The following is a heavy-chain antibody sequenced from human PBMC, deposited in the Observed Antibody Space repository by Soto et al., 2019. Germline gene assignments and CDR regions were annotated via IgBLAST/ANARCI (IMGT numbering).Heavy chain of an antibody. CDR2: IRGFSPYT. Sequence: EVPLVESGGGLVKPGGSLRLSCVASGFTFRTYTMNWVRQAPGKGLEWVSGIRGFSPYTFYAESVKGRFTISRDNAKNSLYLQMNSLGVEDTAVYYCARDRGYDAHDYYYNAMDVWGPGTTVTVSS. CDR1: GFTFRTYT. CDR3: ARDRGYDAHDYYYNAMDV. J-gene: IGHJ6*02. V-gene: IGHV3-21*01. D-gene: IGHD2-15*01.